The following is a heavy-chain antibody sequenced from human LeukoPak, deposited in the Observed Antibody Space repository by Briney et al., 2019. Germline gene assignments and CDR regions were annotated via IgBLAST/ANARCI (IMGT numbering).Heavy chain of an antibody. CDR2: IYYSGST. CDR3: ARADYSSSWIWFDP. J-gene: IGHJ5*02. V-gene: IGHV4-31*03. Sequence: PSQTLSLTCTVSGGSISSGDYYWSWIRQHPGKGLEWIGYIYYSGSTYYNPSLKSRVTISVDTSKNQFSLKLSSVTAADTAVYYCARADYSSSWIWFDPWGQGTLVTVSS. D-gene: IGHD6-13*01. CDR1: GGSISSGDYY.